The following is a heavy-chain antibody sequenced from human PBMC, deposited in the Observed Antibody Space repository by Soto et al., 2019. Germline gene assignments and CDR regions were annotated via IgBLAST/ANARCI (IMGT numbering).Heavy chain of an antibody. CDR1: GFTFSSYA. V-gene: IGHV3-23*01. J-gene: IGHJ6*02. D-gene: IGHD3-10*01. Sequence: GGSLRLSCAASGFTFSSYAMTWVRQAPGQGLEWVASISGSGGTTNYADSVKGRFTISRDNSKNTLDLQMNSLRGEDTAVYHCARCHYSGSARTYGMDVWGQGTTVTVSS. CDR3: ARCHYSGSARTYGMDV. CDR2: ISGSGGTT.